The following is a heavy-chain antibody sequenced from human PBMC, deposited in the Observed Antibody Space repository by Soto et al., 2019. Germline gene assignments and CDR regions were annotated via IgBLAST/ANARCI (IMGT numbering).Heavy chain of an antibody. V-gene: IGHV3-21*02. CDR1: GFTFSNYS. Sequence: EIQLVESEGGLVKPGGSLRLSCVASGFTFSNYSMNWVRQTPGKGLEWVSSISSSSSYIYYADSVKGRFTISRDNAKNSLYLQMISLRAGDTAVYYCVSDGLMTGRRGYFSADMDVWGRGTTVTVSS. CDR3: VSDGLMTGRRGYFSADMDV. CDR2: ISSSSSYI. J-gene: IGHJ6*03. D-gene: IGHD1-1*01.